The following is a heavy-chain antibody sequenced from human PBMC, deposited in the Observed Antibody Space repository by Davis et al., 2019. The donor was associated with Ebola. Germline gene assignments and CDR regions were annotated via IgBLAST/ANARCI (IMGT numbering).Heavy chain of an antibody. CDR1: GGSFSGYY. CDR2: INHSGST. CDR3: ADSLAFDI. J-gene: IGHJ3*02. Sequence: MPGGSLRLSCAVYGGSFSGYYWGWIRQPPGKGLEWIGEINHSGSTNYNPSLKSRFTISVDTSRNQFSLKLSSVTVEDTAVYYCADSLAFDIWGQGTMVTVSS. V-gene: IGHV4-34*01.